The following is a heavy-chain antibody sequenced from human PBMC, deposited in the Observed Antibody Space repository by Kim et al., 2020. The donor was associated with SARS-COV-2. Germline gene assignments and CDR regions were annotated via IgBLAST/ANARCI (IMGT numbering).Heavy chain of an antibody. CDR3: ARDGKVGATRGAFDI. V-gene: IGHV1-46*01. Sequence: AQKFQRRVTMTKDTSTRQVYMELSSLRSEATAVYFCARDGKVGATRGAFDIWGQGTMVTVSS. J-gene: IGHJ3*02. D-gene: IGHD1-26*01.